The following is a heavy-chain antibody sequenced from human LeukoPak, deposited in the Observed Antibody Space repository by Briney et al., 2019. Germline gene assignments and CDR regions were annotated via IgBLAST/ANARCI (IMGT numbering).Heavy chain of an antibody. D-gene: IGHD3-9*01. CDR1: GGSVSSGCYY. Sequence: SETLSLTCTVSGGSVSSGCYYWSWLRQPPGKGLEWIGYIYYSGSTNCNPSLKSRVTISIDTSKNQFSLKMTSVTAADTAVYFCASSYYDILTAFGYWGQGALVTVSS. J-gene: IGHJ4*02. CDR2: IYYSGST. V-gene: IGHV4-61*01. CDR3: ASSYYDILTAFGY.